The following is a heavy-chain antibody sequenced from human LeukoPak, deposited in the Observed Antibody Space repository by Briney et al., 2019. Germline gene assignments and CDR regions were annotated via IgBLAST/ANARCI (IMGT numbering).Heavy chain of an antibody. Sequence: SETLSLTCTVSGYSISTLANWGWIRQSPGKGLEWVASIYHGGSTYYNPSLRGRVTISMDTSKNQISLKLTSVTAADTAVYYCALLGATKWAAFDIWGQGTMVTVSS. CDR1: GYSISTLAN. D-gene: IGHD1-26*01. CDR3: ALLGATKWAAFDI. V-gene: IGHV4-38-2*02. J-gene: IGHJ3*02. CDR2: IYHGGST.